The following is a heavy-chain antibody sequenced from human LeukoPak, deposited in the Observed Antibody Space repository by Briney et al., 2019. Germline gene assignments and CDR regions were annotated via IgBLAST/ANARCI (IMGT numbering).Heavy chain of an antibody. J-gene: IGHJ4*02. CDR1: GLTFTNAW. D-gene: IGHD3-22*01. V-gene: IGHV3-15*01. CDR3: TTELDIRPNHY. Sequence: GGSLRLSCAASGLTFTNAWMSWVRQAPGKGLEWVGRIKRKSDGGTTDYAAPVKGRFTISRDDSKNTLYLQMNSLKSEDTAVYYCTTELDIRPNHYWGQGTLVTVSS. CDR2: IKRKSDGGTT.